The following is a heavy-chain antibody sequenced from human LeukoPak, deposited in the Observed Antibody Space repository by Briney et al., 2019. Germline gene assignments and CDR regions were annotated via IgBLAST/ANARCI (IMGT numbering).Heavy chain of an antibody. Sequence: PGGSLRLSCAASGFTFRSYEMNWVRHAPGKGLDWVSYISSSGTTVYYADSVKGRFTVSRDNAKNSLYLEMNSLRAEDTAVYYCARSIKGDSDHWGQGTLVTVSS. CDR2: ISSSGTTV. J-gene: IGHJ4*02. CDR1: GFTFRSYE. CDR3: ARSIKGDSDH. D-gene: IGHD3-10*01. V-gene: IGHV3-48*03.